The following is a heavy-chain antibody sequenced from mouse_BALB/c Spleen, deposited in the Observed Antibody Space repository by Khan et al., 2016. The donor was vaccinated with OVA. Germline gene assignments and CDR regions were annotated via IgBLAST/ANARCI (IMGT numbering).Heavy chain of an antibody. J-gene: IGHJ2*01. V-gene: IGHV3-2*02. CDR3: ARGNYYGYYFDY. CDR2: ISYSGVT. CDR1: GYSITSGYA. Sequence: EVKLLESGPGLVKPSQSLSLTCTVTGYSITSGYAWNWIRQFPGNKLEWMGYISYSGVTSYTPSIKSRISITRDTTKNQFFLQLNSVTTEDTATYYCARGNYYGYYFDYWGQGTTLTVSS. D-gene: IGHD1-1*01.